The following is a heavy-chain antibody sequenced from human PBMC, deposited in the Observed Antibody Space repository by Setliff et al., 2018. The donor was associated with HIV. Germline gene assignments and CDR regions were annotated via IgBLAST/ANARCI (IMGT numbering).Heavy chain of an antibody. CDR2: ISGYKGNT. D-gene: IGHD6-6*01. Sequence: ASVKVSCKASGYTFTNYAISWIRQAPGQGLEWLGWISGYKGNTNYAQKLQGRVTMTTETSTSTAYMELRSLRPDDTAVYYCARGRISVEAAPLGWFDPWGQGTLVTV. J-gene: IGHJ5*02. CDR1: GYTFTNYA. V-gene: IGHV1-18*01. CDR3: ARGRISVEAAPLGWFDP.